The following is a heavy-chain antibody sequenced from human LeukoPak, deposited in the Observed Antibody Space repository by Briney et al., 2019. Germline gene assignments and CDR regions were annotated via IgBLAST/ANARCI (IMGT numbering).Heavy chain of an antibody. CDR2: INHSGST. Sequence: SETLSLTCAVYGGSFSGYYWSWIRQPPGKGLEWIGEINHSGSTNYNPSLKSRVTISVDTSKNQFSLKLSSVTAADTAVYYCARGSDWLFQYGDWFDPWGQGTLVTVSS. CDR1: GGSFSGYY. V-gene: IGHV4-34*01. D-gene: IGHD3-9*01. CDR3: ARGSDWLFQYGDWFDP. J-gene: IGHJ5*02.